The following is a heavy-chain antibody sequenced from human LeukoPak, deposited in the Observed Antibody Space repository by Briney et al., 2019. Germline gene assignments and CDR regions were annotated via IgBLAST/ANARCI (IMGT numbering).Heavy chain of an antibody. CDR1: GGSISSSSYY. CDR2: IYTSGST. Sequence: SETLSLTCTVSGGSISSSSYYWGWIRQPPGKGLEWIGRIYTSGSTNYNPSLKSRVTMSVDTSKNQFSLKLSSVTAADTAVYYCARESIFGVVHYWGQGTLVTVSS. V-gene: IGHV4-39*07. J-gene: IGHJ4*02. CDR3: ARESIFGVVHY. D-gene: IGHD3-3*01.